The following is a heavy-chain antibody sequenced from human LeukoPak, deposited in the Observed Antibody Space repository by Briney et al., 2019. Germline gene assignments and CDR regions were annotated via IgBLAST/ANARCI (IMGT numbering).Heavy chain of an antibody. J-gene: IGHJ4*02. Sequence: SETLSLTCTVSGGSISSYYWSWIRQPPGKGLEWIGYIYYSGSTNYNPSLESRVTISVDTSKNQFSLKLSSVTAADTAVYYCARAIWDYYDSSGYYSHYFDYWGQGTLVTVSS. CDR3: ARAIWDYYDSSGYYSHYFDY. CDR1: GGSISSYY. CDR2: IYYSGST. D-gene: IGHD3-22*01. V-gene: IGHV4-59*01.